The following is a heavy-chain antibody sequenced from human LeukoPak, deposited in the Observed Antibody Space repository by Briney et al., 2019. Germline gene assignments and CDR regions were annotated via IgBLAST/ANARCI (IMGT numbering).Heavy chain of an antibody. V-gene: IGHV3-30*02. CDR3: GGLAVFDY. CDR2: IRSDGSDK. D-gene: IGHD2-15*01. Sequence: PGGSLRLSCAASGFIFSNYDMHWARQAPGKGLEWLTFIRSDGSDKYYADSVKGRFTISRDNSRNTLYLQMNSLRPEDTAVYYCGGLAVFDYWGQGTLVTVSS. J-gene: IGHJ4*02. CDR1: GFIFSNYD.